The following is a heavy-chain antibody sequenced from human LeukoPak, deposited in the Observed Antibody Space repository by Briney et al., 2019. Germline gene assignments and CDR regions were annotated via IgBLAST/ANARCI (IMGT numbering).Heavy chain of an antibody. CDR3: AREGGNAFDI. J-gene: IGHJ3*02. V-gene: IGHV1-69*13. CDR2: ILPIFGTA. CDR1: GGTFSSYA. Sequence: SVKVSCKASGGTFSSYAISWVRQAPGQGLEWMGGILPIFGTANYAQKFQGRVTITADESTSTAYMELSSLRSDDTAVYYCAREGGNAFDIWGQGTMVTVSS. D-gene: IGHD3-16*01.